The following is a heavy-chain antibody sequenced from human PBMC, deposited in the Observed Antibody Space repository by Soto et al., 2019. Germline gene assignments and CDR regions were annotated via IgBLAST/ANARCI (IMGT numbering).Heavy chain of an antibody. V-gene: IGHV3-23*04. CDR3: AKRGRGAVAFDY. CDR2: ISGSGVST. D-gene: IGHD6-19*01. Sequence: EVQLVESGGGRVQPGGSLRLSCAASGFSFSNYAMSWVRQAPGKGLEWVSSISGSGVSTYYADSVKGRFTFSRDNSKNTLYLQMNSLGAEDTAVYYCAKRGRGAVAFDYWGQGTLVTVSS. CDR1: GFSFSNYA. J-gene: IGHJ4*02.